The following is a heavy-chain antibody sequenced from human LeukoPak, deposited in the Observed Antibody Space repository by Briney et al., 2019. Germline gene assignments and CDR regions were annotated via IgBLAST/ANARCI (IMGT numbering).Heavy chain of an antibody. CDR1: GGSISSGGYY. Sequence: SQTLSLTCAVSGGSISSGGYYWSWIRQHPGKGLEWIGYIYYSGSTYYNPSLKSRVTISVDTSKNQFSLKLSSVTAADTAVYYCARRVTASSYYLDSWGQGTLVTVSS. V-gene: IGHV4-31*11. CDR3: ARRVTASSYYLDS. CDR2: IYYSGST. D-gene: IGHD2-21*02. J-gene: IGHJ4*02.